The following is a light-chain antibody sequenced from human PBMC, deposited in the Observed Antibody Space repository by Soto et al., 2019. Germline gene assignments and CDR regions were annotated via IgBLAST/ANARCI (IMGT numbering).Light chain of an antibody. Sequence: QSALAQPASVSGSRGQSITFSCTGTSGDLPGANPVSWYQQHPGKAPMLIIHDVSKRPSGVSDRFSGSKSGNTASLTISGLQAEDEADYYCSSYITSDIVVFGGGTKVTVL. V-gene: IGLV2-14*03. CDR3: SSYITSDIVV. J-gene: IGLJ2*01. CDR2: DVS. CDR1: SGDLPGANP.